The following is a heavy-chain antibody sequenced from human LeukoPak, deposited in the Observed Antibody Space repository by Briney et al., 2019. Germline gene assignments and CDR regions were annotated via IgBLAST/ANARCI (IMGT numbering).Heavy chain of an antibody. CDR3: ARGDGSTMARGVSRYGWLYA. CDR1: GGLVSSYY. CDR2: IFTTGST. J-gene: IGHJ5*02. D-gene: IGHD3-10*01. Sequence: SETLSLTCTVSGGLVSSYYWTWIRQPAGKGLEWIERIFTTGSTNYNPSLMSRVTLSVDTSKSQFSLKLRSVTAADMAVYYCARGDGSTMARGVSRYGWLYAWGQGALVTVSS. V-gene: IGHV4-4*07.